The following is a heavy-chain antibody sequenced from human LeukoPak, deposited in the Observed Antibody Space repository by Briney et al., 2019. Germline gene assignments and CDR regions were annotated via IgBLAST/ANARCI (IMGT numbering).Heavy chain of an antibody. J-gene: IGHJ4*02. Sequence: SVKVSCKASGGTFSSYAISWVRQAPGQGLEWMGRIIPILGIANYAQKFQGRVTITADKSTSTAYMELSSLTSEDTAVYYCARERKEYYYDSSGYYWYWGQGTLVTVSS. CDR3: ARERKEYYYDSSGYYWY. CDR2: IIPILGIA. D-gene: IGHD3-22*01. CDR1: GGTFSSYA. V-gene: IGHV1-69*04.